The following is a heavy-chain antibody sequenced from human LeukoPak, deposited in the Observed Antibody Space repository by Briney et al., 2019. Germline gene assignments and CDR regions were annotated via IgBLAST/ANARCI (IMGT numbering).Heavy chain of an antibody. CDR3: ARDGGSSFRYFDY. CDR2: IYYGGST. J-gene: IGHJ4*02. Sequence: SETLSLTCTVSGGSTSSSRHYWGWIRQPPGKGLEWIGSIYYGGSTYYNPSLKSRVTISVDTSKNQFSLKLSSVTAADTAVYYCARDGGSSFRYFDYWSQGTLVTVSS. CDR1: GGSTSSSRHY. V-gene: IGHV4-39*07. D-gene: IGHD2-2*01.